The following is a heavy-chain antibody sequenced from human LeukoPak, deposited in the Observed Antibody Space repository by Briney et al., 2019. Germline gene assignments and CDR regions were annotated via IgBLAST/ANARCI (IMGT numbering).Heavy chain of an antibody. CDR1: GGSISSGSYY. J-gene: IGHJ5*02. CDR3: ARDPYPHRGGWFDP. CDR2: IYTSGST. D-gene: IGHD3-10*01. V-gene: IGHV4-61*02. Sequence: PSQTLSLTCTVSGGSISSGSYYWSWIRQPAGKGLEWIGRIYTSGSTNYNPSLKSRVTISVDTSKNQFSLKLSSVTAADTAVYYCARDPYPHRGGWFDPWGQGTLVTVSS.